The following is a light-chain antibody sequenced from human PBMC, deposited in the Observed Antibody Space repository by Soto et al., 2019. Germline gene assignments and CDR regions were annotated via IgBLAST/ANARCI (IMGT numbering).Light chain of an antibody. CDR1: SSNIGAGYD. V-gene: IGLV1-40*01. Sequence: QSVLTQPPSVSGAPGQRVTISCTGSSSNIGAGYDVHWYQQLPGTAPKLLIYGNSNRPSGVPDRFSGSKSGTSASLAITGLQAEDEADYYCCSFAGSLNFVFGTGTKLTVL. J-gene: IGLJ1*01. CDR2: GNS. CDR3: CSFAGSLNFV.